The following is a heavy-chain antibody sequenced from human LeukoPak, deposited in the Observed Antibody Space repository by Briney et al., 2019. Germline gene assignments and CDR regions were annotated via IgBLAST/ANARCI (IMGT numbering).Heavy chain of an antibody. CDR3: LRARPPHYYSDY. J-gene: IGHJ4*02. CDR1: GFTFNSYW. Sequence: PGGSLRLSCAASGFTFNSYWMHWVRQSPGKGLVWVSRINFDGSSTNYADSVKGRFSISRDNAKNTLYLQMNSLRAEDTAVYYCLRARPPHYYSDYWGQGTLVTVSP. CDR2: INFDGSST. V-gene: IGHV3-74*01.